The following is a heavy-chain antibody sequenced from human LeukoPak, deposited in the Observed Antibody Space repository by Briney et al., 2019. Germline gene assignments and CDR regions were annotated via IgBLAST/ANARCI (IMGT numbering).Heavy chain of an antibody. D-gene: IGHD3-22*01. V-gene: IGHV3-21*01. J-gene: IGHJ4*02. CDR3: ARGRHYYDSSGYLDYFDY. CDR2: ISSSSSYI. CDR1: GFTFDDYG. Sequence: PGGSLRLSCAASGFTFDDYGMSWVRQAPGKGLEWVSSISSSSSYIYYADSVKGRFTISRDNAKNSLYLQMNSLRAEDTAVYYCARGRHYYDSSGYLDYFDYWGQGTLVTVSS.